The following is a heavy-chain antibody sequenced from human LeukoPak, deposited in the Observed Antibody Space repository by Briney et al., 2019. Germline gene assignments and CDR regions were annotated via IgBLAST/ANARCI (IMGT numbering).Heavy chain of an antibody. CDR3: AKDKSVSADYYFDY. CDR2: ISEDGSNE. Sequence: GGSLRLSCTASGITFSNHAMHWIRQAPGKGLERVADISEDGSNEYYADSVKGRFTISRDNSKNTLYLQMNSLRTEDTAVYYCAKDKSVSADYYFDYWGQGTLVTVSS. D-gene: IGHD5/OR15-5a*01. CDR1: GITFSNHA. J-gene: IGHJ4*02. V-gene: IGHV3-30*04.